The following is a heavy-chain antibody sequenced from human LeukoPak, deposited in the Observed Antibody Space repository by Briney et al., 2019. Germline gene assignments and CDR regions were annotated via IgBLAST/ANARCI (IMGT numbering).Heavy chain of an antibody. V-gene: IGHV3-30*18. Sequence: PGGSLRLSCAASGFTFSSYGMHWVRQAPGKGLEWVAVISYDGSNKYYADSVKGRFTISRDNSKNTLYLQMNSLRAEDTAVYYCAKDRVPAAMLPFDYWGQGTLVTVSS. CDR2: ISYDGSNK. J-gene: IGHJ4*02. D-gene: IGHD2-2*01. CDR3: AKDRVPAAMLPFDY. CDR1: GFTFSSYG.